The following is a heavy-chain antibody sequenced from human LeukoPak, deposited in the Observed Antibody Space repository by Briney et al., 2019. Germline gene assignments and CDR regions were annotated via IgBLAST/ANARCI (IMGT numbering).Heavy chain of an antibody. CDR2: IGYDGSNK. V-gene: IGHV3-30*02. J-gene: IGHJ6*03. CDR1: GFTFSSYG. D-gene: IGHD1-26*01. CDR3: ASGPSPRGQNYMDV. Sequence: GGSVRLSCAASGFTFSSYGMHWVRQAPGKGLEWVAFIGYDGSNKYYVDSVKGRFTISRDRSKSTLYLQMNSLRAEDTAVYYCASGPSPRGQNYMDVWGKGPSVAASS.